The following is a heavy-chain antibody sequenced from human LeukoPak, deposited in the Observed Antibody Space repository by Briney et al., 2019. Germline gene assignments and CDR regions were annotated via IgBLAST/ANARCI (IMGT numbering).Heavy chain of an antibody. CDR2: LSESGDVT. J-gene: IGHJ3*02. D-gene: IGHD3-22*01. CDR3: ARSNYYDSIDPDAFDI. CDR1: GFAFSNYA. V-gene: IGHV3-23*01. Sequence: SGGSLRLSCAASGFAFSNYAMNWVRQAPGKGLEWVSSLSESGDVTSYADSVKGRFTISRDNSKNTLYLQMNSLRAEDTAVYYCARSNYYDSIDPDAFDIWGQGTMVNVSS.